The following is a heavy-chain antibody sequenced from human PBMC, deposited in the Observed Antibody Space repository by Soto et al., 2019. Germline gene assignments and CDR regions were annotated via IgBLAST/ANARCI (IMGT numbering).Heavy chain of an antibody. CDR3: ARDSSGILSAQEEGAFDI. Sequence: GGSLRLSCAASGFTFSSYAMHWVRQAPGKGLEWVAVISYDGSNKYYADSVKGRFTISRDNSKNTLYLQMNSLRAEDTAVYYCARDSSGILSAQEEGAFDIWGQGTMVTVSS. CDR2: ISYDGSNK. D-gene: IGHD2-15*01. V-gene: IGHV3-30-3*01. CDR1: GFTFSSYA. J-gene: IGHJ3*02.